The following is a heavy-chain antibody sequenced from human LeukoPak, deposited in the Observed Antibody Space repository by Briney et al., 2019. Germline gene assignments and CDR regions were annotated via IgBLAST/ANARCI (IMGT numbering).Heavy chain of an antibody. V-gene: IGHV1-2*02. CDR2: INPNSGGT. D-gene: IGHD6-19*01. CDR3: ARDTGYSSGWLDVFDI. J-gene: IGHJ3*02. Sequence: GASVKVSCKASGYIFTDQYIHWVRQAPGQPLECMGWINPNSGGTNYAQKFQGRVTMTRDTSISTAYMELSRLRSDDTAVYYCARDTGYSSGWLDVFDIWGQGTMVTVSS. CDR1: GYIFTDQY.